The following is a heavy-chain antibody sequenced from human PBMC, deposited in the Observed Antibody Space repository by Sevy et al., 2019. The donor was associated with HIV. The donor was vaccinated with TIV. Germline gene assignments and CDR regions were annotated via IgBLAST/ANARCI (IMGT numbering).Heavy chain of an antibody. V-gene: IGHV3-74*01. CDR3: QTFVQQLGHDAVDI. J-gene: IGHJ3*02. Sequence: GGSLRLSCAASGFTFSSYWMHWVRQAPGKGLVWVSRINSDGSSTTYADSVKGRFTISRDNAKNRLYLQMNSLRAEDTAVYYCQTFVQQLGHDAVDIWGQGTMVTVSS. CDR2: INSDGSST. D-gene: IGHD6-13*01. CDR1: GFTFSSYW.